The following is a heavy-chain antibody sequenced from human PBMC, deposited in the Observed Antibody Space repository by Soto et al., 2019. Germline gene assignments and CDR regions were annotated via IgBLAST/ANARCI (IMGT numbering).Heavy chain of an antibody. CDR1: GGTVSSND. J-gene: IGHJ4*02. V-gene: IGHV3-53*01. Sequence: WGPLILSWAASGGTVSSNDWSWVRQTPGKGLEWVSVIYSGGSTYYADSVKGRFTISRDNSKNTLYIQMNSLSAEDMGVYYCARVELSIMDYWGQGTLVTVSS. CDR2: IYSGGST. D-gene: IGHD3-16*01. CDR3: ARVELSIMDY.